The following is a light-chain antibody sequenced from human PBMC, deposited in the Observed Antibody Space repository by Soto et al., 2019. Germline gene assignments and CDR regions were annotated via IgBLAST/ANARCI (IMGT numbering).Light chain of an antibody. V-gene: IGLV2-14*01. CDR3: TSFTSSSTLYV. Sequence: QSALTQPASVSGSPGQSITISCTGTGSDVGAYNYVSWYQQHPDKAPKLMIYDVSDRPSGVSNRFSGSKSGNTASLTISGLQAEDEADYYCTSFTSSSTLYVFGAGTELTVI. J-gene: IGLJ1*01. CDR2: DVS. CDR1: GSDVGAYNY.